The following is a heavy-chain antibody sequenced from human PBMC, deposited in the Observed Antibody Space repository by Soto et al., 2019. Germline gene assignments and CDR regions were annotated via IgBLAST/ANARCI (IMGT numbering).Heavy chain of an antibody. D-gene: IGHD3-10*01. Sequence: QVQLQQWGAGLLKPSETLSLDCGVLGGSFTDYDCTWVRQSPGRGLEWIGEVSQSGRITYNPSIKSRFTISRDTAKNQLYLRLTSVTAAYTALYYCAGYSSSFVAFEVCGHGTEVTVSS. CDR3: AGYSSSFVAFEV. V-gene: IGHV4-34*01. J-gene: IGHJ3*01. CDR2: VSQSGRI. CDR1: GGSFTDYD.